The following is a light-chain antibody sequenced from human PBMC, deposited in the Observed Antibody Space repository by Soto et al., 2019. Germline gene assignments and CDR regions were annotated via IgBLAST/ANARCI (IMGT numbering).Light chain of an antibody. CDR1: QSVSSN. V-gene: IGKV3-15*01. CDR2: GAS. J-gene: IGKJ2*01. Sequence: EIVMTQSPATLSVSPGERATLSCRASQSVSSNLAWYQQKPGQAPRLLIYGASTRATGIPARFSGSGSGTEFALTISSRQSEDFGVYYWQQYNNWPPSIFGQGTKLEI. CDR3: QQYNNWPPSI.